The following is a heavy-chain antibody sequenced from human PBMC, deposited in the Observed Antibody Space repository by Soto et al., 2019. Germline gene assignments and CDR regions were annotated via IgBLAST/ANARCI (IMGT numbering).Heavy chain of an antibody. CDR2: ISSDGSNK. CDR3: AKDGGRHNNYYYYGMDV. CDR1: GFTFSSYA. V-gene: IGHV3-30-3*01. Sequence: GSLRLSCAASGFTFSSYAMHWVRQAPGKGLEWVAIISSDGSNKDYADSVKGRFTISRDNSNNTLYLQVNSLRAEDTAVYYCAKDGGRHNNYYYYGMDVWGQGTTVTVSS. D-gene: IGHD3-16*01. J-gene: IGHJ6*02.